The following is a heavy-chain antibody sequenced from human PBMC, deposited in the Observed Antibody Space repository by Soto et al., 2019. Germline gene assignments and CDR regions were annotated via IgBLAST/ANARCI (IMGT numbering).Heavy chain of an antibody. CDR1: GGTFSSYA. J-gene: IGHJ6*02. CDR2: IIPIFGTA. CDR3: ARDSGIGVVVVAASGGGVYYGMDV. V-gene: IGHV1-69*12. Sequence: QVQLVQSGAEVKKPGSSVKVSCKASGGTFSSYAISWVRQAPGQGLEWMGGIIPIFGTANYAQEFQGRVTITADESTRTAYMELSSLRSEDTAVYYCARDSGIGVVVVAASGGGVYYGMDVWGQGTTVTVSS. D-gene: IGHD2-15*01.